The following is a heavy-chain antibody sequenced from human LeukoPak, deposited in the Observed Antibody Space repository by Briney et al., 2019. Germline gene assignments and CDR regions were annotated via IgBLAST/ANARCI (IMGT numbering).Heavy chain of an antibody. J-gene: IGHJ4*02. D-gene: IGHD1-26*01. V-gene: IGHV4-59*01. CDR1: GGSISSYY. CDR2: ISYNGSP. Sequence: SETLSLTCTVSGGSISSYYWSWIRQPPGKGLDWIGYISYNGSPNYNPALQSRVTISVDTSKNQISLSLSSVTAADTAVYYCARGQTLVGALHFWGQGTLVTVSS. CDR3: ARGQTLVGALHF.